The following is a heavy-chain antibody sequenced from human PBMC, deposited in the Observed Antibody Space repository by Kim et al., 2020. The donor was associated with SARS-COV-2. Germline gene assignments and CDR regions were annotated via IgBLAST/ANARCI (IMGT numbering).Heavy chain of an antibody. D-gene: IGHD6-6*01. CDR3: ARFFEYSSSSHHYYYYGMDV. CDR1: GFTFSSYA. CDR2: ISYDGSNK. J-gene: IGHJ6*02. Sequence: GGSLRLSCAASGFTFSSYAMHWVRQAPGKGLEWVAVISYDGSNKYYADSVKGRFTISRDNSKNTLYLQMNSLRAEDTAVYYCARFFEYSSSSHHYYYYGMDVWGQGTTVTVSS. V-gene: IGHV3-30-3*01.